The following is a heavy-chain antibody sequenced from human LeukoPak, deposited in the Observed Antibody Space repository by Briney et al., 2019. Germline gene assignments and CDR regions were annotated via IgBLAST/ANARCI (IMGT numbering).Heavy chain of an antibody. CDR2: ISSGSISI. CDR1: GFIFSNFG. J-gene: IGHJ4*02. V-gene: IGHV3-21*01. Sequence: GGSLRLSCAASGFIFSNFGMNWVRQAPGKGLKWVSFISSGSISIYYVDSATGRFTISRDNAKNSLYLQMNSLRAEDTAVYYCARVDIVRASDSWGQGTLVTVSS. D-gene: IGHD2-8*01. CDR3: ARVDIVRASDS.